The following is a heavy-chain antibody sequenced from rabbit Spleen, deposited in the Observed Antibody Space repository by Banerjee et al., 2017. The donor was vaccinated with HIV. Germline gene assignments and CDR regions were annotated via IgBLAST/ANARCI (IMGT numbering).Heavy chain of an antibody. V-gene: IGHV1S40*01. CDR2: IYTGSGGT. Sequence: QSLEESGGDLVKPGASLTLTCTASGFSFSSGYDMYWVRQAPGKGLEWIAYIYTGSGGTVYASWVNGRFTISKTSSTTVTLQMTSLTAADTATYFCARVGNSDWDYFNLWGQGTLVTV. CDR1: GFSFSSGYD. J-gene: IGHJ4*01. D-gene: IGHD8-1*01. CDR3: ARVGNSDWDYFNL.